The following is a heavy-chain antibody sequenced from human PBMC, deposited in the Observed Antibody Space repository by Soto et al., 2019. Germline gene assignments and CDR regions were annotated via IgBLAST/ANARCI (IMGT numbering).Heavy chain of an antibody. D-gene: IGHD2-15*01. CDR3: AHLVVAGLTYYFDY. CDR1: GFSLSTSAVG. V-gene: IGHV2-5*02. J-gene: IGHJ4*02. CDR2: IYWDDDK. Sequence: GPTLVNPTQTLTLTCTFSGFSLSTSAVGVGLIRQPPGKALEWLAFIYWDDDKRYSPSLKSSLTITKDASKNQVVLAMTNMDPVDTATYYCAHLVVAGLTYYFDYWGQGTLVTVSS.